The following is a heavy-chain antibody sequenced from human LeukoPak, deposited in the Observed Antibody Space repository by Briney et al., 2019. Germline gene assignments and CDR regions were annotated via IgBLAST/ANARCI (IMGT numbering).Heavy chain of an antibody. CDR1: GGTFSSYA. J-gene: IGHJ4*02. CDR3: ARDPDYRGRNYYDSSGYFDY. D-gene: IGHD3-22*01. V-gene: IGHV1-69*06. CDR2: IIPIFGTA. Sequence: GSSVKVSCKASGGTFSSYAISWVRQAPGQGLEWMGGIIPIFGTANYAQKFQGRVTITADKSTSTAYMELSSLRSEDTAVYYCARDPDYRGRNYYDSSGYFDYWGQGTLVTVSS.